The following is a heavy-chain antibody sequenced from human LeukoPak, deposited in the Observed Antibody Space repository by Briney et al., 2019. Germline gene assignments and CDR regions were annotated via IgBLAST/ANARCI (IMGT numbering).Heavy chain of an antibody. CDR3: TTDYYYDSSGYHFG. V-gene: IGHV3-15*01. D-gene: IGHD3-22*01. CDR1: GFTFTDFW. CDR2: IKSKTDGGTT. Sequence: GGSLGLSCVASGFTFTDFWMSWVRQAPGKGLEWVGRIKSKTDGGTTDYAAPVKGRFTISRDDSKNTLYLQMNSLKTEDTAVYYCTTDYYYDSSGYHFGWGQGTLVTVSS. J-gene: IGHJ4*02.